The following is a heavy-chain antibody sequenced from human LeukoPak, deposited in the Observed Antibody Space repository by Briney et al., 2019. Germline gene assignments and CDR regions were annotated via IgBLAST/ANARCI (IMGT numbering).Heavy chain of an antibody. CDR2: ISYDGSNK. V-gene: IGHV3-30-3*01. CDR1: GSTFSSYA. J-gene: IGHJ4*02. Sequence: PGGSLRLSCAASGSTFSSYAMHWVRQAPGKGLEWVAVISYDGSNKYYADSVKGRFTISRDNSKNTLYLQMNSLRAEDTAVYYCARDFRFDSSGYQEYYFDYWGQGTLVTVSS. D-gene: IGHD3-22*01. CDR3: ARDFRFDSSGYQEYYFDY.